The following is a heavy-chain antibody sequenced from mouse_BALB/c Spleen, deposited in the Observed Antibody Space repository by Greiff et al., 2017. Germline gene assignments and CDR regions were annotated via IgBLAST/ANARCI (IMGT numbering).Heavy chain of an antibody. CDR2: INPSNGRT. Sequence: QVQLQQSGAELVKPGASVKLSCKASGYTFTSYWMHWVKQRPGQGLEWIGEINPSNGRTNYNEKFKSKATLTVDKSSSTAYMQLSSLTSEDSAVYYCARGVRGNYFDYWGQGTTLTVSS. J-gene: IGHJ2*01. D-gene: IGHD2-14*01. CDR1: GYTFTSYW. CDR3: ARGVRGNYFDY. V-gene: IGHV1S81*02.